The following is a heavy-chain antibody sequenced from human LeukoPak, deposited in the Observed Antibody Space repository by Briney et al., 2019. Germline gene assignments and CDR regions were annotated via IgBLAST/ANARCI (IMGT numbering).Heavy chain of an antibody. CDR1: GFTFSSYA. CDR2: ISGSGGST. J-gene: IGHJ4*02. CDR3: AKVMVRGVINNPLDY. Sequence: GGSLGLSCAASGFTFSSYAMSWVRQAPGKGLEWVSAISGSGGSTYYADSVKGRFTISRDNSKNTLYLQMNSLRAEDTAVYYCAKVMVRGVINNPLDYWGQGTLVTVSS. V-gene: IGHV3-23*01. D-gene: IGHD3-10*01.